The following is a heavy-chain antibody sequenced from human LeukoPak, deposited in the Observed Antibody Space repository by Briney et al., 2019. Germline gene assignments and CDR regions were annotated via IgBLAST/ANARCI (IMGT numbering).Heavy chain of an antibody. Sequence: GASVKVSCKASGYTFTGYYMHWVRQAPGQGLEWMGWINPNSGGTNYAQKFQGRATMTRDTSISTAYMELSRLRSDDTAVYYCARVEVVPALVYYYYGMDVWGQGTTVTVSS. V-gene: IGHV1-2*02. CDR3: ARVEVVPALVYYYYGMDV. CDR1: GYTFTGYY. J-gene: IGHJ6*02. D-gene: IGHD2-2*01. CDR2: INPNSGGT.